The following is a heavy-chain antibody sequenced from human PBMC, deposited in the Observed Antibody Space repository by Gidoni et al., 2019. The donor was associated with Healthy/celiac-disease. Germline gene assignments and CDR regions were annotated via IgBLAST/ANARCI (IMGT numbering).Heavy chain of an antibody. V-gene: IGHV3-23*01. CDR2: ISGSGGST. CDR1: GFTFSSYA. CDR3: AKPGIYGDYEDYFDY. J-gene: IGHJ4*02. D-gene: IGHD4-17*01. Sequence: EVQLLESGGGLVQPGGSLRLSCAASGFTFSSYAMSWVRQAPGKGLDCVSAISGSGGSTYYADSVKGRFTISRDNSKNTLYLQMNSLRAEDTAVYYCAKPGIYGDYEDYFDYWGQGTLVTVSS.